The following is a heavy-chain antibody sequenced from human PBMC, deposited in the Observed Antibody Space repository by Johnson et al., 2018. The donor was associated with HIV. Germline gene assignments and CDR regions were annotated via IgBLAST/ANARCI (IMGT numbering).Heavy chain of an antibody. J-gene: IGHJ3*02. V-gene: IGHV3-30-3*01. Sequence: VQLVESGGGVVQPGRSLRLSCAASGFTFSTYAMHWVRQAPGKGLEWVTLISYDGSNTYYADSVKGRFTISSDNAKNSLALQMNSLRAEDTAVYYCVRDAFDYRDASGRFGGAGFDIWGQGTVVTVSS. CDR1: GFTFSTYA. CDR2: ISYDGSNT. CDR3: VRDAFDYRDASGRFGGAGFDI. D-gene: IGHD3-16*01.